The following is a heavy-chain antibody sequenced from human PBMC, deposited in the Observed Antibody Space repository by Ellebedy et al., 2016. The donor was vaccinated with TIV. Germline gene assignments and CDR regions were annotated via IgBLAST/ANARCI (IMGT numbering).Heavy chain of an antibody. V-gene: IGHV3-53*01. J-gene: IGHJ4*02. CDR2: IYYIGDT. Sequence: GGSLRLSCTASGFTLNNYWMTWVRQAPGKGLEWVSVIYYIGDTHYADTLKGRFSVSRDDSKNTLYLQMNSLRADETAVYYGATDPYGVYGDTSAYWGRGTLVTVSS. D-gene: IGHD5/OR15-5a*01. CDR3: ATDPYGVYGDTSAY. CDR1: GFTLNNYW.